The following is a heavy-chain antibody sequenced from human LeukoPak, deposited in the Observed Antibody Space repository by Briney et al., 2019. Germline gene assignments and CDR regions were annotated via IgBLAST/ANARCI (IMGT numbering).Heavy chain of an antibody. D-gene: IGHD4/OR15-4a*01. V-gene: IGHV3-73*01. J-gene: IGHJ4*02. CDR2: IRSKPNNYAT. CDR3: TRHLIGATPFDY. CDR1: GFTFSDSA. Sequence: GGSLRLSCAASGFTFSDSAFHWVRQASGKGLEWVGRIRSKPNNYATAYTASVKGRFTISRDDSKNTAYLQMNSLNTEGTAMYYCTRHLIGATPFDYWGQGTLVSVSS.